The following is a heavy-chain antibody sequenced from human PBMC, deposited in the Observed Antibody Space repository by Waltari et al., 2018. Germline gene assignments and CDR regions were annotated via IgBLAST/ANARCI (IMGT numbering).Heavy chain of an antibody. V-gene: IGHV1-69*12. CDR2: IIPSCGTA. CDR1: GGTFSSYA. D-gene: IGHD1-1*01. CDR3: ARAWNDEGLDYYYGMDV. J-gene: IGHJ6*02. Sequence: QVQLVQSGAEVKKPGSSVKVSCKASGGTFSSYAISWVRQAPGQGLEWMGGIIPSCGTANYAQKFQGRVTSTADESTSTAYMELSSLRSEDTAVYYCARAWNDEGLDYYYGMDVWGQGTTVTVSS.